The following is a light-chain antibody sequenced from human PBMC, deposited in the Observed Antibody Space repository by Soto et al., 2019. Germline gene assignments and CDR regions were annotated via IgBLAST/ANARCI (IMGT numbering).Light chain of an antibody. CDR2: AAS. CDR1: QSINNY. J-gene: IGKJ5*01. CDR3: QQSFSIPPYT. Sequence: DIQMTQSPSSLSASIGDRVTITCRASQSINNYLNWYQLKPGKAPKLLIYAASGLQSGVPSRFSGSVSGTDFTLTINSLQPEDFATYYCQQSFSIPPYTFGQGTRLEIK. V-gene: IGKV1-39*01.